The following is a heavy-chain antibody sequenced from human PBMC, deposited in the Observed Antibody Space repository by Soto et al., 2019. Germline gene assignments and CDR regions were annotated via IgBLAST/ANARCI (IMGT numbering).Heavy chain of an antibody. D-gene: IGHD1-26*01. J-gene: IGHJ4*02. V-gene: IGHV1-18*01. CDR2: ISAYNGNT. Sequence: ASVKVSCKASGYSSTRYGLGWVRQAPGQGLEWMGWISAYNGNTKYAQKLQGRVTMTRDTSTSTVYMELSSLRSEDTAVYYCARGYGGSYKLDYWGQGTLVTVSS. CDR3: ARGYGGSYKLDY. CDR1: GYSSTRYG.